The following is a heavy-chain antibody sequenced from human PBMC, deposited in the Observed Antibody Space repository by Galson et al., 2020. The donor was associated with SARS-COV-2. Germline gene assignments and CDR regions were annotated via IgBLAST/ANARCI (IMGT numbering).Heavy chain of an antibody. CDR2: ISWDGGST. V-gene: IGHV3-43D*03. J-gene: IGHJ6*03. D-gene: IGHD3-3*01. Sequence: GESLKISCAASGFTFDDYAMHWVRQAPGKGLEWVSLISWDGGSTYYADSVKGRFTISRDNSKNSLYLQMNSLRAEDTALYYCAKLGVWDFWSGSPENYYMDVWGKGTTVTVSS. CDR1: GFTFDDYA. CDR3: AKLGVWDFWSGSPENYYMDV.